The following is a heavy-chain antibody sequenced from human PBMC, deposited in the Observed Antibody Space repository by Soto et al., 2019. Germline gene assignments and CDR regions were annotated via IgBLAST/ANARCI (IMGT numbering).Heavy chain of an antibody. CDR3: VRVDCSAAYCHFGYY. D-gene: IGHD2-15*01. CDR1: GYTFTSYA. CDR2: INPGNGKT. Sequence: ASVKVSCKASGYTFTSYAIHWVRQAPGDSLEWMGWINPGNGKTDYSQKFQGRVTITRDTSATTAYMELSSLRSEDTAVYYCVRVDCSAAYCHFGYYWGQGTLVTVSS. J-gene: IGHJ4*02. V-gene: IGHV1-3*01.